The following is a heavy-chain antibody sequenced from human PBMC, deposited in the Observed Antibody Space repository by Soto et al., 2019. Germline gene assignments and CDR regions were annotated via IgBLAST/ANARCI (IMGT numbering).Heavy chain of an antibody. CDR2: IDPSDSYT. CDR1: GYSFTNYW. D-gene: IGHD3-22*01. CDR3: ARHDYYDSSGLSGYAFDI. Sequence: GESLKISCKGSGYSFTNYWISWVRQMPGKGLEWMGRIDPSDSYTNYSPSFQGHVTISADKSISTAYLQWSSLKASDTAMYYCARHDYYDSSGLSGYAFDIWGQGTMVTVSS. V-gene: IGHV5-10-1*01. J-gene: IGHJ3*02.